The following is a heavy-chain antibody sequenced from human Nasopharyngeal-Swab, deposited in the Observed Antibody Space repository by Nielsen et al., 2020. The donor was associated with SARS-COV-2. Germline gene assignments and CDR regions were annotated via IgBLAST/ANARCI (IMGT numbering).Heavy chain of an antibody. Sequence: SETLSLTCSVSGGSFTSGAYYWSWIRQHPGKGLEWIGYSYYGGGTHYNPSLKSRVTMSIDASQNLFSLSLSSVTAADTAVYYCARDLDYSDSSGFPFDVWGQGTMVIVSS. CDR1: GGSFTSGAYY. V-gene: IGHV4-31*03. J-gene: IGHJ3*01. CDR2: SYYGGGT. CDR3: ARDLDYSDSSGFPFDV. D-gene: IGHD3-22*01.